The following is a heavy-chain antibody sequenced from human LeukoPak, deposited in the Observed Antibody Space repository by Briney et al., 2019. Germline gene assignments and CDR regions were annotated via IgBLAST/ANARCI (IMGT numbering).Heavy chain of an antibody. Sequence: SETLSLTCTVSGGSISSYHWSWIRQSPGKGLEWIGSIYHSGSTYYNPSLKSRVTISVDTSKNQLSLKLSSVTAADTAVYYCARDGYGGNGFDPWGQGTLVTVSS. CDR3: ARDGYGGNGFDP. CDR1: GGSISSYH. D-gene: IGHD4-23*01. V-gene: IGHV4-38-2*02. J-gene: IGHJ5*02. CDR2: IYHSGST.